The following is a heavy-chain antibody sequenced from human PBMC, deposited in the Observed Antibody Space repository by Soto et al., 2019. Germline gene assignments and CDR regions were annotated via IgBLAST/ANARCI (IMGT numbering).Heavy chain of an antibody. CDR2: INSDGSST. J-gene: IGHJ6*02. D-gene: IGHD2-2*01. V-gene: IGHV3-74*01. CDR3: ARDPQTTQDIVVVPASGYYGMDV. Sequence: GGSLRLSCAASGFTISSYWMHWVRQAPGKGLVWVSRINSDGSSTSYADSVKGRFTISRDNAKNTLYLQMNSLRAEDTAVYYCARDPQTTQDIVVVPASGYYGMDVWGQGTTVTVS. CDR1: GFTISSYW.